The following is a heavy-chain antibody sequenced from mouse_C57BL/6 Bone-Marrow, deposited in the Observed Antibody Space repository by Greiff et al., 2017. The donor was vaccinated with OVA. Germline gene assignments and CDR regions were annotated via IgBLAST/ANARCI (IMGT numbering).Heavy chain of an antibody. D-gene: IGHD1-1*01. Sequence: EVQLQQSGPGLVKPSQSLSLTCSVTGYSITSGYYWYWIRQFPGNKLEWMGYISYDGSNNYNPSLKNRISITRDPSNNQFFLKLNSVTTEDTATYYCASYLQAWFAYWGQGTLVTVSA. CDR2: ISYDGSN. CDR1: GYSITSGYY. V-gene: IGHV3-6*01. J-gene: IGHJ3*01. CDR3: ASYLQAWFAY.